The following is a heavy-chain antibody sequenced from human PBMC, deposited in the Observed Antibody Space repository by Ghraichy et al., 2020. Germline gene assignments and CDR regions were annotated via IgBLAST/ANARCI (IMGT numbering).Heavy chain of an antibody. CDR1: GGSVSSGSYY. Sequence: SEPLSLTCTVSGGSVSSGSYYWSWIRQSPGKGLEWIGCIYYSGSTNYNPSLKSRVTISVDTPKNRFSLKLTSLTAADTAVDYCARSHYYASGSTRAVGSYYYGMDLWGRGTTVTVSS. V-gene: IGHV4-61*01. CDR2: IYYSGST. D-gene: IGHD3-10*01. CDR3: ARSHYYASGSTRAVGSYYYGMDL. J-gene: IGHJ6*02.